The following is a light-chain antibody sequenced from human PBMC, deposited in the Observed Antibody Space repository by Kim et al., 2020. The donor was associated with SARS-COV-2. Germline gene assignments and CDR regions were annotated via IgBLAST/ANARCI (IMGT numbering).Light chain of an antibody. V-gene: IGLV6-57*04. Sequence: NFMLTQPHSVSESPGKTVTISCTRSSGSIDDNYVQWYQQRPGGVPTTVMYEDDQRPSGVSDRFSGSIDNSSNSASLTISGLRTEDEADYYCQSYNRDNVIFGGGTQLTVL. CDR3: QSYNRDNVI. CDR2: EDD. CDR1: SGSIDDNY. J-gene: IGLJ2*01.